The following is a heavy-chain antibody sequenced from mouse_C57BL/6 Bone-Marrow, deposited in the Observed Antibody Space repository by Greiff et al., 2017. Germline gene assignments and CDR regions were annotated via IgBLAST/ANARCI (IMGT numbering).Heavy chain of an antibody. CDR1: GFTFTDYY. J-gene: IGHJ4*01. CDR2: IRNKANGYTT. CDR3: ARYNPMVTTLDY. Sequence: EVKLMESGGGLVQPGGSLSLSCAASGFTFTDYYMSWVRQPPGKALEWLGFIRNKANGYTTEYSASVKGRFTISRDNSQIILYLQMNALRAEDSATYYCARYNPMVTTLDYWGQGTSVTVSS. D-gene: IGHD2-2*01. V-gene: IGHV7-3*01.